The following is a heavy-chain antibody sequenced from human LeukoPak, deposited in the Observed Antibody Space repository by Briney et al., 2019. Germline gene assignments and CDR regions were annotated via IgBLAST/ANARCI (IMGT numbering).Heavy chain of an antibody. CDR2: INHSGST. D-gene: IGHD5-18*01. CDR3: ASGIPVMYYFDY. V-gene: IGHV4-39*07. J-gene: IGHJ4*02. Sequence: PSETLFLTCTVSGGSISSSSYYWSWIRQPPGKGLEWIGEINHSGSTNYNPSLKSRVTISVDTSKNQFSLKLSSVTAADTAVYYCASGIPVMYYFDYWGQGTLVTVSS. CDR1: GGSISSSSYY.